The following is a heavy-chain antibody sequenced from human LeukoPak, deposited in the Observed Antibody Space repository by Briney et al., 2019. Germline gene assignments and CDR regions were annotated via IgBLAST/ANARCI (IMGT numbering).Heavy chain of an antibody. D-gene: IGHD3-22*01. CDR2: INYSQNMDEDNT. Sequence: PSETLSLTCTVSGGSITSYYWSWIRQPPGKGLEWIGYINYSQNMDEDNTEYSPSLKSRVSMSLDTSKNRCSLNLTSVTAADTAVYYCARSYDTNNRQRFDYWGQGILVTVSP. CDR1: GGSITSYY. V-gene: IGHV4-59*08. J-gene: IGHJ4*02. CDR3: ARSYDTNNRQRFDY.